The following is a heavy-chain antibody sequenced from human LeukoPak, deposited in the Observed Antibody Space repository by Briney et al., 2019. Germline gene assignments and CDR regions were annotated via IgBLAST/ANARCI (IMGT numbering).Heavy chain of an antibody. CDR1: GGSISSSSYY. V-gene: IGHV4-61*05. D-gene: IGHD4-23*01. CDR2: IYYTGTT. J-gene: IGHJ6*03. CDR3: ARLHYGGNYGYYYYYMDV. Sequence: PSETLSLTCTVSGGSISSSSYYWGWIRQIPGKGLEWIGYIYYTGTTNYNPLFESRATISVDTSKNQFSLKLSSVTAADTAVYYCARLHYGGNYGYYYYYMDVWGKGTTVTISS.